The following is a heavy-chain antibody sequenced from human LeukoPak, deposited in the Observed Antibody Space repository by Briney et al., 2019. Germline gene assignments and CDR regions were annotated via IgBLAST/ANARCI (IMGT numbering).Heavy chain of an antibody. CDR2: VYYSGSN. J-gene: IGHJ5*02. D-gene: IGHD4-17*01. V-gene: IGHV4-30-4*01. Sequence: SPTVSLTCTVSGGSISSDDYYWSWVPPPPGKDLKWIGYVYYSGSNYYNTSLKSRVTISIQTSKNQFSLKQTSMTAADKAVYYCAGDYGDLLTGIRFDTWGQGTLVTVSS. CDR1: GGSISSDDYY. CDR3: AGDYGDLLTGIRFDT.